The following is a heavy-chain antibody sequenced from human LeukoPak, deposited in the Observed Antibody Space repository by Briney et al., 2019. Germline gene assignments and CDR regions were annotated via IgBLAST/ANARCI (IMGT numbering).Heavy chain of an antibody. V-gene: IGHV1-8*03. CDR3: ARDYVWGSPESDY. CDR2: MNSNSGNT. J-gene: IGHJ4*02. CDR1: GYTFTSYD. Sequence: PGASVRVSCKTSGYTFTSYDINWVRQATGQGLEWMGWMNSNSGNTGYAQKFQGRVTFTRDTSINTAYMELSSLRSEDTAVYYCARDYVWGSPESDYWGQGTLVTVSS. D-gene: IGHD3-16*01.